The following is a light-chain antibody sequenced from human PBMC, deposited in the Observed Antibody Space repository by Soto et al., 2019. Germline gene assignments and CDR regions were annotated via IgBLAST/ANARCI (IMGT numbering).Light chain of an antibody. Sequence: DIVMTQSPDSLPVSLGERATINCKSSQNILKNSDNKNYLVWYQQKPGQPPMRLIYWASTRESGVPDRFSGSGVRAGFMFTIKRPLAKNGAVYYCQQYYRSPLTFGGGTKVEIK. J-gene: IGKJ4*01. CDR1: QNILKNSDNKNY. CDR3: QQYYRSPLT. V-gene: IGKV4-1*01. CDR2: WAS.